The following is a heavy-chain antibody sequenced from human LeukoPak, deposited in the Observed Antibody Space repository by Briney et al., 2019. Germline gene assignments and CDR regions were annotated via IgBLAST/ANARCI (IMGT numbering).Heavy chain of an antibody. J-gene: IGHJ3*02. Sequence: PSETLSLICTVSGGSISSDYWSWIRQPPGKGLEWIGYIYYSGSTYYNPSLKSRVTISVDTSKNQFSLKLSSVTAADTAVYYCARDRRYYDFWSGYYTPSDAFGIWGQGTMVTVSS. CDR3: ARDRRYYDFWSGYYTPSDAFGI. D-gene: IGHD3-3*01. V-gene: IGHV4-59*12. CDR1: GGSISSDY. CDR2: IYYSGST.